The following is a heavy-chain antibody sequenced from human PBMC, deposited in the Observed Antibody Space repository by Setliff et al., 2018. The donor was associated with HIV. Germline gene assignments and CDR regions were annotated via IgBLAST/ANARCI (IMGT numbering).Heavy chain of an antibody. CDR1: GASISTSRW. Sequence: SETLSLTCIVSGASISTSRWWSWVRQPPGKRPQWIGEIDESGTTNYNPSLKSRVTISVDTSKNQFSLTLTSATAADTAVYYCTTGGSMTTMTTWGQGTLVTVSS. J-gene: IGHJ4*02. D-gene: IGHD4-4*01. CDR3: TTGGSMTTMTT. V-gene: IGHV4-4*02. CDR2: IDESGTT.